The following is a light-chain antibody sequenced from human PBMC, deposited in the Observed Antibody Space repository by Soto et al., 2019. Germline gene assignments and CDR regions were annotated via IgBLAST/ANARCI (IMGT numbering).Light chain of an antibody. CDR3: RSYTSSSIWV. CDR1: SSDVGGYNY. Sequence: QSALTQPASVSGSPGQSITISCTGTSSDVGGYNYDSWYQQHPGKAHKLMIYEVSNRPSGVSNRFSGSKSGNTASLTISGLQAEDEADYYCRSYTSSSIWVFGGGTKVTVL. V-gene: IGLV2-14*01. CDR2: EVS. J-gene: IGLJ3*02.